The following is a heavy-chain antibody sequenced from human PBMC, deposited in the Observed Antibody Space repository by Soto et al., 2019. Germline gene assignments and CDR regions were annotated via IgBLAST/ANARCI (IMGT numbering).Heavy chain of an antibody. Sequence: SETLSLTCTVSGGSISSGGYYWSWIRQHPGKGLEWIGYIYYSGSTYYNPSLKSRVTISVDTSKNQFSLKLSSVTAADTAGYYCARDSITIFGVPDNWFDPWGQGTLVTVSS. CDR2: IYYSGST. D-gene: IGHD3-3*01. CDR3: ARDSITIFGVPDNWFDP. V-gene: IGHV4-31*03. J-gene: IGHJ5*02. CDR1: GGSISSGGYY.